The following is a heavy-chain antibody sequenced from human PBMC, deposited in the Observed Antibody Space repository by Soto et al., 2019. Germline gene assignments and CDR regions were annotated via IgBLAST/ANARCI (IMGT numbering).Heavy chain of an antibody. D-gene: IGHD3-16*02. Sequence: EVQLVESGGGLVQPGGSLRLSCAASGFTFSDAWMNWVRQVPGKGLEWVGRIKSKSDGEPTDCAAPVRGRFTISREDSKNTLYLEMNSLKTEDTAVYYCTTSSLLGDNREFDHWGQGTLVNGSS. J-gene: IGHJ4*02. CDR2: IKSKSDGEPT. V-gene: IGHV3-15*01. CDR3: TTSSLLGDNREFDH. CDR1: GFTFSDAW.